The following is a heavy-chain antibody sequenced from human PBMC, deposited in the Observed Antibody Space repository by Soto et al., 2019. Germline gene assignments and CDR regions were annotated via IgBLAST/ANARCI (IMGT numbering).Heavy chain of an antibody. CDR1: GSTFSTSG. V-gene: IGHV1-18*01. CDR2: TVATTRST. J-gene: IGHJ4*02. Sequence: QVQLMQSGTEVTEPGASVKLSCKASGSTFSTSGLSWVRQVPGQGLEWVGWTVATTRSTIYAQNFQGRVTVTTDSFTNTGYLDLRSLTSDDTALYYCATVAGYGSGSRHFDNWGQGNLVIVSS. D-gene: IGHD3-10*01. CDR3: ATVAGYGSGSRHFDN.